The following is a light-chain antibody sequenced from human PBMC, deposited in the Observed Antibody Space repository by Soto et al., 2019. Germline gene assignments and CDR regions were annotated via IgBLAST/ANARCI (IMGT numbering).Light chain of an antibody. CDR1: ALPKQY. CDR3: QSTDSSGSSRV. Sequence: SYELTQPPSVSVSPGQTARITCSGDALPKQYAYWYQQKPGQAPVLVIYKDNERPSGIPERFSGSSSGTTVTLTISGVQAEDEADYYCQSTDSSGSSRVFGGGTKLTVL. J-gene: IGLJ2*01. CDR2: KDN. V-gene: IGLV3-25*03.